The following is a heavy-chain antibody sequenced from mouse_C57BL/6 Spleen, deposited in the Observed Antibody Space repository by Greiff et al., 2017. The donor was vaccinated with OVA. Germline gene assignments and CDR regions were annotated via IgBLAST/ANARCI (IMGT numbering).Heavy chain of an antibody. D-gene: IGHD4-1*01. J-gene: IGHJ3*01. CDR1: GFTFSNYW. Sequence: EVKLVESGGGLVQPGGSMKLSCVASGFTFSNYWMNWVRQSPEKGLEWVAQIRLKSDNYSTHYAESVKGRFTISRDDSKSSVYLQMNNLRAEDTGIYYCTKLGRFAYWGQGTLVTVSA. CDR3: TKLGRFAY. CDR2: IRLKSDNYST. V-gene: IGHV6-3*01.